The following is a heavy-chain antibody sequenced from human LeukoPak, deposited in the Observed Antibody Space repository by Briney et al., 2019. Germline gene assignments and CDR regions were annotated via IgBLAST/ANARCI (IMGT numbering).Heavy chain of an antibody. Sequence: GGSLRLSCAASGFTVFTNDMTWVRQAPGKGLEWVSVLYSDGNTKYADSVQGRFTISRDNSKNTLYLEMNSLSPDDTAVYYCAKDGGRYSGYDYSPGVLDIWGQGTMVTVSS. J-gene: IGHJ3*02. CDR3: AKDGGRYSGYDYSPGVLDI. V-gene: IGHV3-53*01. CDR1: GFTVFTND. CDR2: LYSDGNT. D-gene: IGHD5-12*01.